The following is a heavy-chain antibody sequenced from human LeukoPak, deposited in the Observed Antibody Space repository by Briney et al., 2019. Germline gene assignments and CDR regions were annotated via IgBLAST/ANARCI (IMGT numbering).Heavy chain of an antibody. CDR1: GFTFSDYW. CDR3: ARGVSEYYYDSSGYYTGSYGP. J-gene: IGHJ5*02. V-gene: IGHV3-74*01. D-gene: IGHD3-22*01. CDR2: ISSDGSST. Sequence: PGGSLRLSCAASGFTFSDYWMHWVRQAPGKGLVWVSRISSDGSSTSYADSVKGRFTVSRDNAKNTLYLQMNSLRAEDTAVYYCARGVSEYYYDSSGYYTGSYGPWGQGTLVTVSS.